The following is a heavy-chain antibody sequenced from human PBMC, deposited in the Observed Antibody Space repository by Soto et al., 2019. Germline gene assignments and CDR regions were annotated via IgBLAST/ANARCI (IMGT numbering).Heavy chain of an antibody. CDR3: AKVTATSGWFDP. D-gene: IGHD5-18*01. CDR1: VDSISSNNAA. CDR2: TYYRSKWTN. V-gene: IGHV6-1*01. J-gene: IGHJ5*02. Sequence: PSQTLSLTCAISVDSISSNNAAWNWIRQSPSRGLEWLGRTYYRSKWTNDYAVSVKSRITINPDTSRNQFSLQLNSLVPEDTAVYYCAKVTATSGWFDPWGPGVLVTVSS.